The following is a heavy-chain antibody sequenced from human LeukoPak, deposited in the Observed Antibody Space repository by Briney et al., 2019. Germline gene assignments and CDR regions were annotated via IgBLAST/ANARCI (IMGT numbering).Heavy chain of an antibody. CDR3: TRMTTGHDY. J-gene: IGHJ4*02. CDR1: GVSFKDYY. D-gene: IGHD4-17*01. CDR2: INHSGYT. V-gene: IGHV4-34*10. Sequence: SETLSLTCAVSGVSFKDYYWSWVRQTPGKGLEWIGEINHSGYTNDSPSLKSRVTMSIDTSRKQFSLNLRSVTVADTGIYYCTRMTTGHDYWGPGTLVTVSS.